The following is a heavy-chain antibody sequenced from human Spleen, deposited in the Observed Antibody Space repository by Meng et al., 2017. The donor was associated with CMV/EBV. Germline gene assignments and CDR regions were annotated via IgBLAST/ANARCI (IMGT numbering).Heavy chain of an antibody. J-gene: IGHJ3*02. V-gene: IGHV4-59*01. CDR3: ARGRFLKWSDAFDT. CDR2: IYYTGST. CDR1: GGSINTYY. D-gene: IGHD3-3*01. Sequence: SETLSLTCTVSGGSINTYYWNWIRQPPGKGLEWIGYIYYTGSTNYNPSLKSRVTISADMSKNQFSLKMSPVTAADTAVYYCARGRFLKWSDAFDTWGQGTEVTVSS.